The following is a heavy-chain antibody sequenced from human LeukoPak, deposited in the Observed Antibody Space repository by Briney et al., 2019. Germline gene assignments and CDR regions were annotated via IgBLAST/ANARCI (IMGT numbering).Heavy chain of an antibody. CDR1: GFTFSSYA. J-gene: IGHJ4*02. V-gene: IGHV3-30-3*01. CDR2: ISYDGSNK. CDR3: ARDPLSGSYYVHFDY. Sequence: PGGSLRLSCAASGFTFSSYAMHWVRQAPGKGLEWVAVISYDGSNKYYADSVKGRFTISRDNSKNTLYLQMNSLRAEDTAVYYCARDPLSGSYYVHFDYWGQGTLVTVSS. D-gene: IGHD1-26*01.